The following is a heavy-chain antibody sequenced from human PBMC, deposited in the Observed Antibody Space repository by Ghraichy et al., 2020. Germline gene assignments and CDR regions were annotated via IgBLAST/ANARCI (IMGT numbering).Heavy chain of an antibody. V-gene: IGHV4-38-2*02. Sequence: SETLSLTCTVSGYSISSGYYWGWIRQPPGKGLEWIGSIYHSGSTYYNPSLKSRVTISVDTSNNQFSLQLSSVTAADTAVYYCARVPGGYGSGSYRYDYWGQGTLVTVSS. CDR3: ARVPGGYGSGSYRYDY. CDR1: GYSISSGYY. J-gene: IGHJ4*02. CDR2: IYHSGST. D-gene: IGHD3-10*01.